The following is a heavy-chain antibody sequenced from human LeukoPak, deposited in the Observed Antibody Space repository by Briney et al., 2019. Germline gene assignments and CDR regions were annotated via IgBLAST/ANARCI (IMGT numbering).Heavy chain of an antibody. CDR3: ASQDSSGWYLGYYYYYGMDV. Sequence: GGSLRLSCAASGFTVSSNYMSWVRQAPGKGLEWVSVIYSGGSTYYADSVKGRFTISRDNSKNTLYLQMNSLRAEDTAVYYCASQDSSGWYLGYYYYYGMDVWGQGTTVTVSS. J-gene: IGHJ6*02. CDR1: GFTVSSNY. V-gene: IGHV3-53*01. CDR2: IYSGGST. D-gene: IGHD6-19*01.